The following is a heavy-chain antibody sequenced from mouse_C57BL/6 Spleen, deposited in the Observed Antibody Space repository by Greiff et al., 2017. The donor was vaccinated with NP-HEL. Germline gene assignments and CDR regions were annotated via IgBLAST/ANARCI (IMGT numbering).Heavy chain of an antibody. J-gene: IGHJ3*01. Sequence: DVMLVESGGGLVKPGGSLKLSCAASGFTFSSYAMSWVRQTPEKRLEWVATISDGGSYTYYPDNVKGRFTISRDNAKNNLYLQMSHLKSEDTAMYYCAREEGKRFAYWGQGTLVTVSA. CDR1: GFTFSSYA. V-gene: IGHV5-4*01. CDR2: ISDGGSYT. CDR3: AREEGKRFAY.